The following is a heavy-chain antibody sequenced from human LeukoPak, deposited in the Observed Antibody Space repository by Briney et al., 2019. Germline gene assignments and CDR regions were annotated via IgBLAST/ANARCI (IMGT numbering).Heavy chain of an antibody. Sequence: PSETLSLTCTVSGGSISSYYWSWIRQPPGKGLEWIRYIYYSGSTNYNPSLKSRVTISVDTSKNQFSLKLSSVTAADTAVYYCARAVSVYYDSSGYWEVYFDYWGQGTLVTVSS. J-gene: IGHJ4*02. CDR2: IYYSGST. D-gene: IGHD3-22*01. CDR3: ARAVSVYYDSSGYWEVYFDY. CDR1: GGSISSYY. V-gene: IGHV4-59*01.